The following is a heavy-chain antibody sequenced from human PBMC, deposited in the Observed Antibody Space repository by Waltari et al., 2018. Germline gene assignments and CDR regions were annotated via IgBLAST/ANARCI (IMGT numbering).Heavy chain of an antibody. D-gene: IGHD1-26*01. CDR3: ARLSYSGSLPSV. J-gene: IGHJ3*01. CDR1: GVSISSSSYY. CDR2: IYYSGST. Sequence: QLQLQESGPGLVKPSETLSLTCTVSGVSISSSSYYWGWIRQPPGKGLEWIGSIYYSGSTYSNPALKSRVTISVDTSKKQFSLKLSSVTAADTAVYYCARLSYSGSLPSVWGQGTMVTVSS. V-gene: IGHV4-39*01.